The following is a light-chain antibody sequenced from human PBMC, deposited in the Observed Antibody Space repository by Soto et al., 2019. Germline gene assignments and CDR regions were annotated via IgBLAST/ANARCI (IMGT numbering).Light chain of an antibody. CDR3: CSYTTTSTHV. CDR1: SSDIGAYDY. Sequence: QSALTQPASLSGSPGQSITISCTGTSSDIGAYDYVSWFQQRPGKAPKLMISEVNNRPSGVSNRFSGSKSGNTAYLTISGLQVEDEAEYFCCSYTTTSTHVFGTGTKVTVL. J-gene: IGLJ1*01. V-gene: IGLV2-14*01. CDR2: EVN.